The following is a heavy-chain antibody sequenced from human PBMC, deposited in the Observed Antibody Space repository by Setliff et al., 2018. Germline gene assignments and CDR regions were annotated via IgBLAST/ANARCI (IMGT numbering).Heavy chain of an antibody. Sequence: SETLSLTCTVSGDFIRDYYWNWIRQSPGKGLEWIGYIYYRGTTNYNSSLKSRVTISIDMSKNQFSLKLPSATAADTAVYFCAAVGIDAGGGWFDPWGQGTLVTVSS. J-gene: IGHJ5*02. D-gene: IGHD1-26*01. CDR1: GDFIRDYY. CDR3: AAVGIDAGGGWFDP. V-gene: IGHV4-59*01. CDR2: IYYRGTT.